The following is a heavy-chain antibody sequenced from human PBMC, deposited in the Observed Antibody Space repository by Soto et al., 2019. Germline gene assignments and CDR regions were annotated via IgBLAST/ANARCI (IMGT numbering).Heavy chain of an antibody. CDR3: ANSGGYYYYSSGYYDY. CDR2: ISGSGGST. J-gene: IGHJ4*02. CDR1: RFTFSSYA. D-gene: IGHD3-22*01. V-gene: IGHV3-23*01. Sequence: EVQLLESGGGLVQPGGSLRLSCAASRFTFSSYAMSWVRQAPGKGLEWVSAISGSGGSTYYADSVKGRFTISRDNSKNTLYLQMNSLRAEDTAVYYCANSGGYYYYSSGYYDYWGQGTLVTVSS.